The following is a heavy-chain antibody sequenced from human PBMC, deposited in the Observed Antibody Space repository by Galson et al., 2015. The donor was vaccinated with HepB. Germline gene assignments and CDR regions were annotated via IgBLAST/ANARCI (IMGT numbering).Heavy chain of an antibody. D-gene: IGHD5-24*01. V-gene: IGHV5-51*03. J-gene: IGHJ6*03. CDR2: IYPGDSHT. CDR3: ARNGGYNFNYFYYIDV. Sequence: QSGAEVKKPGESLKLSCKGSGYTFTSHWIGWVRQMPGKGLEWMGIIYPGDSHTRYSPSFQGQVTISVDRSISTAYLQWSSLKASDTAMYYCARNGGYNFNYFYYIDVWGKGTTVTVSS. CDR1: GYTFTSHW.